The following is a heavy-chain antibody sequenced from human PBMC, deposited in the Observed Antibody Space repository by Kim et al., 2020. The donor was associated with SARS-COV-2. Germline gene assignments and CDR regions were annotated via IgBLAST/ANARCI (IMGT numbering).Heavy chain of an antibody. J-gene: IGHJ4*02. CDR2: ISGSGGTT. V-gene: IGHV3-23*01. CDR1: GFTFNRYA. Sequence: GGSLRLSCAASGFTFNRYAMSWVRQAPGKGLEWVSDISGSGGTTYYADSVKGRFTISRDNSRNTVFLQMNSLRGEDTAMYYCAKDGTINGWDELDGWGQGTLVTVSS. D-gene: IGHD1-7*01. CDR3: AKDGTINGWDELDG.